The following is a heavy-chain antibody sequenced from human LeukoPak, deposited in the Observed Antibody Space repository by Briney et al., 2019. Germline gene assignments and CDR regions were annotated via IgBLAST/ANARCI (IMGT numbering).Heavy chain of an antibody. CDR1: GFTFNTYS. D-gene: IGHD1-1*01. CDR2: ISSSGTYK. Sequence: GGSLRLSCAASGFTFNTYSMNWVRQAPGKGLEWVSSISSSGTYKYYTDSVKGRFTISRDNAKHSLCVQMNSLRAEDRAVYYCARDHNWNDDPNYWGQGTPVTVSS. V-gene: IGHV3-21*01. J-gene: IGHJ4*02. CDR3: ARDHNWNDDPNY.